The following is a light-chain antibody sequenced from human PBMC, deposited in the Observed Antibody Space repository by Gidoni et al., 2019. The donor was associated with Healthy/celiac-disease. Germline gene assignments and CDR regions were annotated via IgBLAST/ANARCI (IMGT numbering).Light chain of an antibody. Sequence: QSVLTQPPSASGTPGHRVTISCSGRSSNIGSIYVYWYQQLPETAPKLLIYRNNQRPSGVPDRFSGSKSGTSASLAISGLRSEDEADYYCAAWDDSLSGWVFGGGTKLTVL. CDR2: RNN. V-gene: IGLV1-47*01. CDR1: SSNIGSIY. J-gene: IGLJ3*02. CDR3: AAWDDSLSGWV.